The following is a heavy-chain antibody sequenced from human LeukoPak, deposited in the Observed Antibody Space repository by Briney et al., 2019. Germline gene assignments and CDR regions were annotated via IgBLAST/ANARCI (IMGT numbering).Heavy chain of an antibody. V-gene: IGHV3-23*01. CDR2: ISYSGSST. D-gene: IGHD3-10*01. CDR1: GFTFSSYA. CDR3: AKVRFGVTARYYLDY. J-gene: IGHJ4*02. Sequence: PGGSLRLSCAASGFTFSSYAMSWVRQAPGKGLEWVSFISYSGSSTYYADSVKGRFTISRDNSKNTLYLQMNSLRAEDTAVYYCAKVRFGVTARYYLDYWGQGTLVTVSS.